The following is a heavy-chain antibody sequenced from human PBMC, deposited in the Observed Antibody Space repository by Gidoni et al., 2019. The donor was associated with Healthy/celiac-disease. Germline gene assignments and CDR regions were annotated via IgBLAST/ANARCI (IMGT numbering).Heavy chain of an antibody. CDR1: GGSFSGYY. D-gene: IGHD6-19*01. Sequence: QVQLQQWGAGLLKPSETLSLNCAVYGGSFSGYYWIWIRQPPGKGLEWIGEINHSGSTNYNPSLKSRVTISVDTSKNQFSLKLSSVTAADTAVYYCARAPLRSGWIKNNWFDPWGQGTLVTVSS. J-gene: IGHJ5*02. CDR2: INHSGST. CDR3: ARAPLRSGWIKNNWFDP. V-gene: IGHV4-34*01.